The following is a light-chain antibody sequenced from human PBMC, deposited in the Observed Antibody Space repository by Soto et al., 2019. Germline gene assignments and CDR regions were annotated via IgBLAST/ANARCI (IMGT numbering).Light chain of an antibody. CDR3: ASWDDSLNAVV. V-gene: IGLV1-44*01. J-gene: IGLJ2*01. Sequence: QLVLTQAPSASGTPGQRVTISCSGSSSNIDSNTVNWYQQLPGTAPKLLIYSTSQRPSGVPDRFSASKSDTSASLAISGLQSEDEADYYCASWDDSLNAVVFGGGTKLTVL. CDR1: SSNIDSNT. CDR2: STS.